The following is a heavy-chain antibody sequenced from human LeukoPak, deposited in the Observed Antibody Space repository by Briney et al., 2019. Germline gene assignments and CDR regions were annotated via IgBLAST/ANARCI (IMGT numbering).Heavy chain of an antibody. Sequence: GASVKVSCKASGYTFTSYYMHWVRQAPGQGLEWMGIINPSGGSTSYAQKFQGRVTMTRDTSTSTVYMGLSSLRSEDTAVYYCASSIRDSSSWYGGDSSGPGDYWGQGTLVTVSS. D-gene: IGHD6-13*01. CDR3: ASSIRDSSSWYGGDSSGPGDY. CDR2: INPSGGST. CDR1: GYTFTSYY. V-gene: IGHV1-46*01. J-gene: IGHJ4*02.